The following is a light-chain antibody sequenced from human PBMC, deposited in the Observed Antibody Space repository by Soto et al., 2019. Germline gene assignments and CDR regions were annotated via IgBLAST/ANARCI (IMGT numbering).Light chain of an antibody. J-gene: IGLJ3*02. CDR1: SSDVGYYNL. Sequence: QSVLTQPASVSGSPGQSITISCTGTSSDVGYYNLVSWYQQHPGKAPKLIIFEVNKRPSGVSNRFSGSKSGNTASLTISGLQAEDEADYYCCSYVLVSPWVFGGGTKLTVL. V-gene: IGLV2-23*02. CDR2: EVN. CDR3: CSYVLVSPWV.